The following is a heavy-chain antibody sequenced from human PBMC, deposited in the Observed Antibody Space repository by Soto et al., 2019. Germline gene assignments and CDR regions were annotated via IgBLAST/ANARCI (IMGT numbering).Heavy chain of an antibody. D-gene: IGHD4-4*01. CDR3: ARHGTVTQDSYYYYGMDV. Sequence: GESLKISCKGSGYSFTSYWIGWVRQMPGKGLEWMGIIYPGDSDTRYSPSFQGQVTISADKSISTAYLQWSSLKASDTAMYYCARHGTVTQDSYYYYGMDVWGQGTTVTVSS. CDR2: IYPGDSDT. J-gene: IGHJ6*02. CDR1: GYSFTSYW. V-gene: IGHV5-51*01.